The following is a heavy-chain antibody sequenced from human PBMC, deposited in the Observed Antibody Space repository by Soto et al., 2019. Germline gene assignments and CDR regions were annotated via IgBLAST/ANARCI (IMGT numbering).Heavy chain of an antibody. D-gene: IGHD3-22*01. Sequence: QVQLVESGGGVVQPGRSLRLSCAASGFTFSSYGMHWVRQAPGKGLEWVAVISYDGSNKYYADSVKGRFTISRDNSKNTLYLQMNSLRAEDTAVYYCAKDHYYYDTSGYDYWGQGTLVTVSS. CDR2: ISYDGSNK. CDR3: AKDHYYYDTSGYDY. CDR1: GFTFSSYG. J-gene: IGHJ4*02. V-gene: IGHV3-30*18.